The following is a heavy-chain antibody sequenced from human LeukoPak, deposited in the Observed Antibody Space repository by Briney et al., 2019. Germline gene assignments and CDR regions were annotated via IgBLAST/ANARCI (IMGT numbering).Heavy chain of an antibody. CDR3: ARFSGIEVSSYYYGMDV. Sequence: GGSLRLSCAASGFTFSSYGMHWVRQAPGKGLEWVAVIWYDGSNKYYADSVKGRFTISRDNSKNTLYLQMNSLRAEDTAVYYCARFSGIEVSSYYYGMDVWGQGTTVTVSS. D-gene: IGHD1-14*01. CDR1: GFTFSSYG. V-gene: IGHV3-33*01. J-gene: IGHJ6*02. CDR2: IWYDGSNK.